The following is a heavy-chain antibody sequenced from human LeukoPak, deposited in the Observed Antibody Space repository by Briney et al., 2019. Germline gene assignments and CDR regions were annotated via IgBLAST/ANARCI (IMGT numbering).Heavy chain of an antibody. CDR3: TWYSGTSHGDY. D-gene: IGHD1-26*01. J-gene: IGHJ4*02. CDR2: IRSKANSYAT. V-gene: IGHV3-73*01. Sequence: GGSLKLSCAASGFTFSGSAMHWVRQASGKGLEWVGRIRSKANSYATAYAASAKGRFTISRDDSKNTAYLQMNSLKTEDTAVYYCTWYSGTSHGDYWGQGTLVTVSS. CDR1: GFTFSGSA.